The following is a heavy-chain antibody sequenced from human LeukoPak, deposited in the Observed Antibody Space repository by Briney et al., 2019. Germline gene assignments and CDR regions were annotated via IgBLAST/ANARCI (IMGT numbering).Heavy chain of an antibody. CDR2: ISYDGSNK. V-gene: IGHV3-30-3*01. CDR1: GFTFSSYA. Sequence: GGSLRPSCAASGFTFSSYAMHWVRQAPGKGLEWVAVISYDGSNKYYADSVKGRFTISRDNSKNTLYLQMNSLRAEDTAVYYCARDGIVVVPAATPYYFDCWGQGTLVTVSS. D-gene: IGHD2-2*01. J-gene: IGHJ4*02. CDR3: ARDGIVVVPAATPYYFDC.